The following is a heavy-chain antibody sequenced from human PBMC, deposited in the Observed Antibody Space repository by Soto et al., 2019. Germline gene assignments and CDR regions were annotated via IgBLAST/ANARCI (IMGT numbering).Heavy chain of an antibody. CDR1: GGSISSYY. V-gene: IGHV4-59*01. CDR2: IYYSGST. D-gene: IGHD3-22*01. Sequence: SETLSLTCTVSGGSISSYYWSWIRQPPGKGLEWIGYIYYSGSTNYNPSLKSRVTISVDTSKNQFSLKLSSVTAADTAVYYCARGGVDYYDSSGYYHTGWVFDYWGQGTLVTVSS. J-gene: IGHJ4*02. CDR3: ARGGVDYYDSSGYYHTGWVFDY.